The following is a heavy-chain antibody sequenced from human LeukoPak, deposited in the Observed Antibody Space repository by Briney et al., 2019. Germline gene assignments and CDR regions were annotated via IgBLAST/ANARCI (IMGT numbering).Heavy chain of an antibody. CDR1: GGSFSGYY. CDR2: INHSGST. D-gene: IGHD4-11*01. CDR3: ARRMTTDNWFDP. J-gene: IGHJ5*02. Sequence: SATLSLTCAVYGGSFSGYYWSWIRQPPGKGLEWIGEINHSGSTNYNPSLKSRVTISVDTSKNQFSLKLSSVTAADTAVYYCARRMTTDNWFDPWGQGTLVTVSS. V-gene: IGHV4-34*01.